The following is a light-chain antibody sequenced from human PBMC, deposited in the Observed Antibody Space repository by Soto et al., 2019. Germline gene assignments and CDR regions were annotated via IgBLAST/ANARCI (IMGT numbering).Light chain of an antibody. CDR1: SGSIASNY. V-gene: IGLV6-57*02. Sequence: NFMLTQPHSXXXXXGKTVTISCTGSSGSIASNYVQWYQQRPGSAPTTVIYKDDQRPSGVPDRFSGSIDSSSNSASLTISGLKTEDGADYYCQSYDSSNHVVFGGGTKLTVL. J-gene: IGLJ2*01. CDR2: KDD. CDR3: QSYDSSNHVV.